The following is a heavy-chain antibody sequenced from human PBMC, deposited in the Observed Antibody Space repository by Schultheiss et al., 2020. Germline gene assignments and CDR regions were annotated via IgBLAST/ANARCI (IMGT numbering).Heavy chain of an antibody. Sequence: GGSLRLSCAASGSTFSDFAMHWVRQAPGRGLEWVAVISNDGTKKFYADSVKGRFTFSRDNSKNPLYLQMNSLTPEDTAVYYCARGTPFLYYYYMDVWGKGTTVTVSS. CDR2: ISNDGTKK. J-gene: IGHJ6*03. CDR3: ARGTPFLYYYYMDV. V-gene: IGHV3-30*04. CDR1: GSTFSDFA.